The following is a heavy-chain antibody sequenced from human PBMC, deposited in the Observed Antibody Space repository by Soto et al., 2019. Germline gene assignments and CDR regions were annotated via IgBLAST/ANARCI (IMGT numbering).Heavy chain of an antibody. J-gene: IGHJ6*03. Sequence: QVQLVQSGAEVKKPGASVKVSCKASGYTFTSYDINWVRQATGQGLEWMGWMNPNSGNTGYAQKFQGRVTMTRNTSISTAYRELSSLRSEDTAVYYCARVDYGDYQDYYYMDVWGKGTTVTVSS. CDR1: GYTFTSYD. CDR2: MNPNSGNT. V-gene: IGHV1-8*01. CDR3: ARVDYGDYQDYYYMDV. D-gene: IGHD4-17*01.